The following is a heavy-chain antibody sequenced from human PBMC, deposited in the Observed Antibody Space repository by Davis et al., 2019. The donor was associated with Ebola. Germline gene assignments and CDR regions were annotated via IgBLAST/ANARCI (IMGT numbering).Heavy chain of an antibody. J-gene: IGHJ4*02. CDR1: GCPFSSGRHY. D-gene: IGHD7-27*01. Sequence: SETLSPTCPLPGCPFSSGRHYWNSIRQYPGKGLEWIGSIYNSGATHYRSSLQSRVSISADTSKNQFSVRLTSVTAADTAVYYCATGGELGRRYLDYWGQGILVTVSS. CDR2: IYNSGAT. V-gene: IGHV4-31*03. CDR3: ATGGELGRRYLDY.